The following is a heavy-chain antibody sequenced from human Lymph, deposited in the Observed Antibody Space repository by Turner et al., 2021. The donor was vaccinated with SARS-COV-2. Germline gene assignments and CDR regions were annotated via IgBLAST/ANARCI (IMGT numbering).Heavy chain of an antibody. V-gene: IGHV3-21*01. Sequence: EVQLVESGGGLVKPGGSLRLSCAASGFTFSSYSMNWVRQAPGKGLEWVSSITFTSSYIYYADSVKGRFTISRDNAKNSLYLQMNSLRAEDTVVYYCARGPPDFPYYFDYWGQGTLVTVSS. CDR3: ARGPPDFPYYFDY. CDR2: ITFTSSYI. J-gene: IGHJ4*02. D-gene: IGHD2-21*02. CDR1: GFTFSSYS.